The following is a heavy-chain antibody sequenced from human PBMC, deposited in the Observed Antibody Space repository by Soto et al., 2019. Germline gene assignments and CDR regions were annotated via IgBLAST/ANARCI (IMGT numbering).Heavy chain of an antibody. CDR3: ARAITAAGNDY. CDR2: IYYSGST. J-gene: IGHJ4*02. Sequence: QVQLQESGPGLVKTSETLSLTCTVSGASIGSYYWSWIRQPPGRGLEWIGYIYYSGSTNYNPSLKSRVTISVDTSKNQCSLKLTSVTAADTAVYYCARAITAAGNDYWGQGTPVTVSS. D-gene: IGHD6-13*01. CDR1: GASIGSYY. V-gene: IGHV4-59*01.